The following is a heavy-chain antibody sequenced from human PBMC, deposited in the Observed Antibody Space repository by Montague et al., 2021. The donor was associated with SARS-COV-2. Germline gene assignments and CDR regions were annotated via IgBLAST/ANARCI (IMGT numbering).Heavy chain of an antibody. J-gene: IGHJ4*02. D-gene: IGHD1-1*01. V-gene: IGHV3-23*01. CDR1: GFSFRSYA. Sequence: SLRLSCAASGFSFRSYAMHWVRRAPGKGLAWVSGMSGAGGSTYYADSVKGRFTISRDNSKSTLYLQMSSLRAEDTAIYYCARAPPHDWNDLRSLDYWGQGTLVTVSS. CDR2: MSGAGGST. CDR3: ARAPPHDWNDLRSLDY.